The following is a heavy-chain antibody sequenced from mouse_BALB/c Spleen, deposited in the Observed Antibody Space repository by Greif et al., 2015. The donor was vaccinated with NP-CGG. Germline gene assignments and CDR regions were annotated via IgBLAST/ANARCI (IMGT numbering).Heavy chain of an antibody. Sequence: VHLVESGPGLVQPSQSLSITCTVSGFSLTSYGVHWVRQSPGKGLEWLGVIWSGGSTDYNAAFISRLSISKDNSKSQVCFKMNGLQANDSAIYYCARNWDCWGQGTSLTVPS. CDR3: ARNWDC. J-gene: IGHJ2*02. CDR2: IWSGGST. CDR1: GFSLTSYG. V-gene: IGHV2-2*02.